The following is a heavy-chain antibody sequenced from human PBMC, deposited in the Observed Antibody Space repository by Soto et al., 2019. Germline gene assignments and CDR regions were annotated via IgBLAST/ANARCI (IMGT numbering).Heavy chain of an antibody. D-gene: IGHD6-13*01. CDR1: GFTFSSYG. CDR2: ISYDGSNK. J-gene: IGHJ5*02. V-gene: IGHV3-30*18. Sequence: SLRLSCAASGFTFSSYGMHWVRQAPGKGLEWVAVISYDGSNKYYADSVKGRFTISRDNSKNTLYLQMNSLRAEDTAVDYCAKGLSSSTNGGFDPWGQGTLVTVSS. CDR3: AKGLSSSTNGGFDP.